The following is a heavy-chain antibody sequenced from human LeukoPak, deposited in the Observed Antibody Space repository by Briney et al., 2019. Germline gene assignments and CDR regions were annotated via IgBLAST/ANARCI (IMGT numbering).Heavy chain of an antibody. D-gene: IGHD1-26*01. J-gene: IGHJ2*01. CDR1: GGSISGYY. CDR2: IYYSGST. Sequence: PSETLSLTCTVSGGSISGYYWSWIRQSPGKGLEWIGYIYYSGSTNYNPSLKSRVTMSVDTSKNQFSLKLSSVTAADTAVYYCARDYYRFDLWGRDTLVTVSS. V-gene: IGHV4-59*12. CDR3: ARDYYRFDL.